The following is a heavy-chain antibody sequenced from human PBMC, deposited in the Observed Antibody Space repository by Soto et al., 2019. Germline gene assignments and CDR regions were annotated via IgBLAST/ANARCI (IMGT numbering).Heavy chain of an antibody. D-gene: IGHD1-26*01. Sequence: EVQVLESGGGLVQPGGSLRLSCAASGFTFTGYGMNWVRKAPGKGLEWVSGVRSDGDTTYNAESVKGRFTVSRDTSKNAVYLQMNSLRVEDTAVYYCAKGKGVGATPDGANCWGQGTLVTVSP. CDR3: AKGKGVGATPDGANC. J-gene: IGHJ4*02. CDR2: VRSDGDTT. V-gene: IGHV3-23*01. CDR1: GFTFTGYG.